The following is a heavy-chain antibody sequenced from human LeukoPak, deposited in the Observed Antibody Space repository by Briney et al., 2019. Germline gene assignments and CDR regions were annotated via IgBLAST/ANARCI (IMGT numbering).Heavy chain of an antibody. V-gene: IGHV1-2*06. D-gene: IGHD2-15*01. Sequence: ASVKVSCKASGYTYTGNYMHWVRQAPGQGLEWMGRINPNSGGTNYAQKFQGRVTMTRDTSIRTAYTELSRLRSDDTAVYYCARVDCSGGSCYSLNYWGQGTLVTVSS. CDR2: INPNSGGT. CDR3: ARVDCSGGSCYSLNY. J-gene: IGHJ4*02. CDR1: GYTYTGNY.